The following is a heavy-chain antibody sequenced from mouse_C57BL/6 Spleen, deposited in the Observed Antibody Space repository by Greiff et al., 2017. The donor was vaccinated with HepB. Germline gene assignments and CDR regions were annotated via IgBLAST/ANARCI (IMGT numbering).Heavy chain of an antibody. CDR1: GYTFTSYW. CDR2: IYPSDSET. J-gene: IGHJ4*01. Sequence: QVQLQQPGAELVRPGSSVKLSCKASGYTFTSYWMDWVKQRPGQGLEWIGNIYPSDSETHYNQKFKDKATLTVAKSSSPAYMQLSSLTSEDSAVYYCARGWFVPLYAMDYWGQGTSVTVSS. V-gene: IGHV1-61*01. CDR3: ARGWFVPLYAMDY. D-gene: IGHD1-1*02.